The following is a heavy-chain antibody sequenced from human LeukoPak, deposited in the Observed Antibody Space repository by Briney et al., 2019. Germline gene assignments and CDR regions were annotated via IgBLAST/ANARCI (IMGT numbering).Heavy chain of an antibody. Sequence: SETLSLTCTVSGGSVSSSSYYWGWIRQPPGKGLEWIGSIYYSGSTYYNPSLKSRVTISVDTSKNQFSLTLSSVTAADTAVFYCARHTFYYYDSSGYYERPFDFWGQGTLVTVSS. V-gene: IGHV4-39*01. CDR2: IYYSGST. D-gene: IGHD3-22*01. J-gene: IGHJ4*02. CDR1: GGSVSSSSYY. CDR3: ARHTFYYYDSSGYYERPFDF.